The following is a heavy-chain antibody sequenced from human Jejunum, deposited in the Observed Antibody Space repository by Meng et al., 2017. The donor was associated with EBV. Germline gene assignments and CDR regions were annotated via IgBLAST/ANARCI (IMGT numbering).Heavy chain of an antibody. J-gene: IGHJ5*02. CDR3: ATSMSGYSYGYS. V-gene: IGHV4-4*02. CDR2: IYYTGRT. D-gene: IGHD5-12*01. Sequence: VHLEGAGPGLGQPAGTLSLTCAVSGASISSSHWWSWVRQAPGEGLEWIGEIYYTGRTNYNPSLKSRVSMSIDKSKKQFSLNLNSVTVADTAVYYCATSMSGYSYGYSWGQGTLVTVFS. CDR1: GASISSSHW.